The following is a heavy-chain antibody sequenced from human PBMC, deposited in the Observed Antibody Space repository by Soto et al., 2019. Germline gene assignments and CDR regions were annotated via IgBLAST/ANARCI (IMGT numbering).Heavy chain of an antibody. CDR2: MYSGGTAT. J-gene: IGHJ3*02. V-gene: IGHV3-53*01. D-gene: IGHD1-20*01. Sequence: PGGSLRLSCAASGFTVSNNYMTWVRQAPGKGLEWVSVMYSGGTATSYADSVKGRFTISRDDSKNTLLLQMNSLRAEDTAVYYCVKDRMAYNSVWDPFDIWGQGTMVTGSS. CDR1: GFTVSNNY. CDR3: VKDRMAYNSVWDPFDI.